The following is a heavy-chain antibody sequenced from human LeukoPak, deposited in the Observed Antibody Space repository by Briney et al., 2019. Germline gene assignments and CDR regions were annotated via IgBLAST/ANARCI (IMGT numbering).Heavy chain of an antibody. CDR3: AREGGGSAALDY. J-gene: IGHJ4*02. D-gene: IGHD5-12*01. V-gene: IGHV4-59*01. CDR2: IYYSGST. CDR1: GGSISSYY. Sequence: SETLSLTCTVSGGSISSYYWSWIRQPPGKGLEWIGYIYYSGSTNYNPSLKSRVTISVDTSKNQFSLKLSSVTAADTAVYYCAREGGGSAALDYWGQGTLVTVSS.